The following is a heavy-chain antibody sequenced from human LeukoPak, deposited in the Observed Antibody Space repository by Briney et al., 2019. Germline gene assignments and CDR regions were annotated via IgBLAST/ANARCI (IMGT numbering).Heavy chain of an antibody. D-gene: IGHD1-26*01. J-gene: IGHJ4*02. CDR1: GFSFSNHG. Sequence: SGGSLRLSCAGSGFSFSNHGMYWVRQAPGKGLEWVAVIAHDGSLKFYADSVKGRFTISRDNSRNTVYLQMNTLTSEDSGVYSCAKESLGRGSSYGSYFDYCGQGTLVTVSS. V-gene: IGHV3-30*18. CDR3: AKESLGRGSSYGSYFDY. CDR2: IAHDGSLK.